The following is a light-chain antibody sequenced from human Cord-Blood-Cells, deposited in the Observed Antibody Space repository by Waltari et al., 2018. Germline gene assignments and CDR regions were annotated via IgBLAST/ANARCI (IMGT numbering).Light chain of an antibody. Sequence: EIVMTQCPATLSVSPGERATLPVRASQSVSSNLAWYQQKPGPAPRLLIYGASTRATGIPARFSGSGSGTEFTLTISSLQSEDFAVYYCQQYNNWPLTFGGGTKVEIK. CDR1: QSVSSN. CDR2: GAS. J-gene: IGKJ4*01. CDR3: QQYNNWPLT. V-gene: IGKV3-15*01.